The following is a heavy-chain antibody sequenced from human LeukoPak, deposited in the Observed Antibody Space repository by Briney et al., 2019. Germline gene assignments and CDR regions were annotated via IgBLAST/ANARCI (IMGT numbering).Heavy chain of an antibody. CDR2: ISSDGTNK. CDR1: GSTFSRYW. CDR3: AKDSLATSGSSLGNWFDP. D-gene: IGHD3-10*01. V-gene: IGHV3-30*18. J-gene: IGHJ5*02. Sequence: GGSLRLSCAASGSTFSRYWMHWVRQAPGKGLEWVAVISSDGTNKFYADSVKGRFTISTDNSKNTLYLQMSSLRPEDTAAYYCAKDSLATSGSSLGNWFDPWGQGTLVAVSS.